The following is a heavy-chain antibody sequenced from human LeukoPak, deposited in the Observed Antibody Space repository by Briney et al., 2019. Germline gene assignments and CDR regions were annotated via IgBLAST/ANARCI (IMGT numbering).Heavy chain of an antibody. CDR1: GYTFTSYA. V-gene: IGHV1-69*13. CDR2: IIPIFGTA. Sequence: SVKVSCKASGYTFTSYAISWVRQAPGQGLEWMGGIIPIFGTANYAQKFQGRVTITADESTSTAYMELSSLRSEDTAVYYCARDLAYYDSSVRNAFDIWGQGTMVTVSS. D-gene: IGHD3-22*01. CDR3: ARDLAYYDSSVRNAFDI. J-gene: IGHJ3*02.